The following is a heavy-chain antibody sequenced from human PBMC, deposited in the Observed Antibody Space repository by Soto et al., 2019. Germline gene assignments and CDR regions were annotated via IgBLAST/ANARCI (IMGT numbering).Heavy chain of an antibody. CDR3: GRRLYRDQNFDY. CDR2: IYPGDSDT. J-gene: IGHJ4*02. D-gene: IGHD3-3*01. Sequence: EVQLVQSGAEVKKPGEALRISCQGSGYSFSSYWIGWVRQMPGKGLEWMGIIYPGDSDTRYSPSIQGQVTISVDKSISAAYPHWRRQKSSDTAMYYCGRRLYRDQNFDYWGQGTLVTVSS. V-gene: IGHV5-51*03. CDR1: GYSFSSYW.